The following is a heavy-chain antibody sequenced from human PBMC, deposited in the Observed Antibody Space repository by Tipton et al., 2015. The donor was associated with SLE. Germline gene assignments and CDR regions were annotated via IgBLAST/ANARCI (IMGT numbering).Heavy chain of an antibody. D-gene: IGHD3-22*01. CDR3: AVTYYYDSSGPLGAFDI. V-gene: IGHV1-46*01. CDR2: INPSGGST. J-gene: IGHJ3*02. Sequence: QVQLGQSGAEVKKPGASVKVSCKASGYTFTSYYMHWVRQAPGQGLEWMGIINPSGGSTSYAQKFQGRVTMTRDTSTSTVYMELSSLRSEDTAVYYCAVTYYYDSSGPLGAFDIWGQGTMVTVSS. CDR1: GYTFTSYY.